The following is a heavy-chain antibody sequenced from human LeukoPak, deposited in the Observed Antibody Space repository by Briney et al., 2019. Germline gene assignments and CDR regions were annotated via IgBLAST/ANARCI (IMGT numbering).Heavy chain of an antibody. CDR1: GYTFTSYY. CDR3: ARDGVVPAAILLDY. Sequence: ASVKVSCKASGYTFTSYYMHWVRQAPGQGLEWMGIINPSGGSTNYAQKFQGRVTMTRDTSTSTAYMELRSLRSDDTAVYYCARDGVVPAAILLDYWGQGTLVTVSS. D-gene: IGHD2-2*02. J-gene: IGHJ4*02. V-gene: IGHV1-46*01. CDR2: INPSGGST.